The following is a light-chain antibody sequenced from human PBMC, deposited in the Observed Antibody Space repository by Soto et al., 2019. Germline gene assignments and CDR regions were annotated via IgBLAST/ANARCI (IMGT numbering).Light chain of an antibody. CDR2: DVS. J-gene: IGLJ1*01. V-gene: IGLV2-11*01. Sequence: QSALTQPRSVSGSPGQSITISCTGTSSDVGGYNYVSWYRQHPGKAPKLMIYDVSKRPSGVPDRFSGSKSGNTASLTISGVQAEDEADYYCCSYAGSYTHYVFGTGTKLTV. CDR1: SSDVGGYNY. CDR3: CSYAGSYTHYV.